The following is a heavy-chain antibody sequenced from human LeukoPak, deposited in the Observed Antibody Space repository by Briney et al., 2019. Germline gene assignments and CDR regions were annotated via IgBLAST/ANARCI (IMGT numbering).Heavy chain of an antibody. D-gene: IGHD3-10*01. V-gene: IGHV3-9*01. J-gene: IGHJ6*02. Sequence: GGSLKLSCAASGFVFHDFAMHWVRQSPGKGLEWVATISWNSDIILYADSVKGRFTISRDNDRDSLLMEMNSLRREDTALYYCVKSGGYYYMDAWGQGTTVIVSS. CDR2: ISWNSDII. CDR3: VKSGGYYYMDA. CDR1: GFVFHDFA.